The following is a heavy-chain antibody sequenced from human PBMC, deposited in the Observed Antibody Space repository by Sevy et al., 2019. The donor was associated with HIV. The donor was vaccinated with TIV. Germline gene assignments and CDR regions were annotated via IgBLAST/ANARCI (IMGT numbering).Heavy chain of an antibody. V-gene: IGHV3-49*03. CDR2: IRSKAYGGTT. CDR3: TRGGAYSSGWSYFDY. CDR1: GFIFGDFA. J-gene: IGHJ4*02. D-gene: IGHD6-19*01. Sequence: GGSLRLSCTASGFIFGDFAMSWFRQAPGKGLEWVGFIRSKAYGGTTEDAASVRGRFTISRDDSKRIADLQMNSLKTEDTAVYYCTRGGAYSSGWSYFDYWGQGTLVTVSS.